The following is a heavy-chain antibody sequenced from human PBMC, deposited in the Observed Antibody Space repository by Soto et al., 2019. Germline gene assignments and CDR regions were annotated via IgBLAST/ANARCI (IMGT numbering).Heavy chain of an antibody. V-gene: IGHV4-59*02. Sequence: QVQLQESGPGLVKPSETLSLTCTVSGGSVSGYYWSWIRQPTGKGLEWIGYIYYSGSTNYNPSLKSRVTIAVDTSKNQFSLKLSSVTAADTAVYYCARGRQWLDDWGQGTLVTVSS. CDR2: IYYSGST. D-gene: IGHD6-19*01. J-gene: IGHJ4*02. CDR3: ARGRQWLDD. CDR1: GGSVSGYY.